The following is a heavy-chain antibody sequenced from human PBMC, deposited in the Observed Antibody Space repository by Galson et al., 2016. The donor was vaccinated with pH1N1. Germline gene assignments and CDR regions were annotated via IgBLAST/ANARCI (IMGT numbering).Heavy chain of an antibody. Sequence: SLRLSCAASGFTFDDYAMHWVRQAPGKGLEWVSGISWNSGSIGYADSVKGRFTISRDNAKNSLYLQMYSLRAEDTALYYCAKVTGYLYGYVDYWGQGTLVTVSS. V-gene: IGHV3-9*01. CDR1: GFTFDDYA. CDR2: ISWNSGSI. D-gene: IGHD5-18*01. J-gene: IGHJ4*02. CDR3: AKVTGYLYGYVDY.